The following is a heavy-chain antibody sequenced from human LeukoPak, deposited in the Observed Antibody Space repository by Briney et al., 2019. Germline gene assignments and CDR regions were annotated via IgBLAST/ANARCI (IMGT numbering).Heavy chain of an antibody. D-gene: IGHD5-18*01. CDR3: TGLGAYPTKYYYHMDV. CDR2: INHSGST. V-gene: IGHV4-34*01. CDR1: GGSFSGYY. J-gene: IGHJ6*03. Sequence: PSETLSLTCAVYGGSFSGYYWSWIRQPPGKGLEWIGEINHSGSTNYNPSLKSRVTISGDTSKNQFSLCARDGYSYVINDWSRTGLGAYPTKYYYHMDVWGKGTTVTVSS.